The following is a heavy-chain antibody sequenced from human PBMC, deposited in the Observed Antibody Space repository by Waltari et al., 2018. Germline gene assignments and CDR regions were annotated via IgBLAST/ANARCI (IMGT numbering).Heavy chain of an antibody. CDR3: ASGNSHAFDL. J-gene: IGHJ3*01. CDR1: GFTFSSSW. D-gene: IGHD1-7*01. Sequence: EVQLVESGGGLVQPGGSLRVSCTASGFTFSSSWLPWVRQVPGKGLGWVARSNSDGSGTSYADSAKGRFTISRDNAKNTLFLQMNSLRGEDTAVYYCASGNSHAFDLWGQGTMVTVSS. V-gene: IGHV3-74*01. CDR2: SNSDGSGT.